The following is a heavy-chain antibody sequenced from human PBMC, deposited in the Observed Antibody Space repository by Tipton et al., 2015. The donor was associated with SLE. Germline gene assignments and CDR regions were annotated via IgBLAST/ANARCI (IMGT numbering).Heavy chain of an antibody. CDR3: ARGLNTVTWLFHIDAFDI. CDR1: GYSISSGYY. V-gene: IGHV4-38-2*02. J-gene: IGHJ3*02. Sequence: TLSLTCTVSGYSISSGYYWGWIRQPPGKGLEWIGSIYHSGRTYYNPSLKSRVTISVDTSKNPFSLKLSSVTAADTAVYYCARGLNTVTWLFHIDAFDIWGQGTMVTVSS. CDR2: IYHSGRT. D-gene: IGHD4-17*01.